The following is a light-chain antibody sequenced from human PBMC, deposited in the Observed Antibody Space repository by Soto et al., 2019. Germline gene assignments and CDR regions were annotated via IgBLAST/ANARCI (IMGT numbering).Light chain of an antibody. CDR1: QSMGSN. V-gene: IGKV3-11*01. Sequence: EIVMTQSPATMSVSPGERATLSCRASQSMGSNVAWYQQKPGQAPRLLISDASNRATGIPARFSGSGSGTDFTLTISSLEPEDFAIYYCQHRSNWPLTFGGGTKVDIK. J-gene: IGKJ4*01. CDR2: DAS. CDR3: QHRSNWPLT.